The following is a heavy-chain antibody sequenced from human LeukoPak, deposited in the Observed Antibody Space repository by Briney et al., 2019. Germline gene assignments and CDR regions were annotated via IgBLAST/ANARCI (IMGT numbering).Heavy chain of an antibody. Sequence: SETLSLTCTVSGGSISSYYWSWIRQPPGKGLEWIGYIYYSGSTNYNPSLKSRVTISVDTSKNQFSLKLSSVTAADTAVYYCARRLVRGASFDYWGQGTLVTVSS. CDR3: ARRLVRGASFDY. CDR1: GGSISSYY. CDR2: IYYSGST. V-gene: IGHV4-59*08. D-gene: IGHD3-10*01. J-gene: IGHJ4*02.